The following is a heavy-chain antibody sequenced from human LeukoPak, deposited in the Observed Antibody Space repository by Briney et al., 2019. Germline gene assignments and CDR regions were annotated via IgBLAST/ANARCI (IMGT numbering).Heavy chain of an antibody. CDR1: GFTLSSYA. Sequence: GGSLRLSCAASGFTLSSYAMSGVRQAPGKGLEWVSAISGSGGSTYYADSVKGRFTISRDNSKNTLYLQMNSLRAEDTAVYYCAKGSGRETYYYYMDVWGKGTTVTVSS. V-gene: IGHV3-23*01. CDR3: AKGSGRETYYYYMDV. J-gene: IGHJ6*03. CDR2: ISGSGGST. D-gene: IGHD3-10*01.